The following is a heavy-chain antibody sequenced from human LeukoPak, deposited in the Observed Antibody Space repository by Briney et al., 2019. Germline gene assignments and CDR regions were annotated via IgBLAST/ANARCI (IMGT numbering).Heavy chain of an antibody. D-gene: IGHD6-19*01. CDR2: ISSSSSYI. CDR1: GFTFSSYS. Sequence: PGGSLRLSCAASGFTFSSYSMNWVRQAPGKGLEWVSSISSSSSYIYYADSVKGRFTISRDNAKNSLYLQMNSLRAEDTAVYYCARDPHRIVAGRYYFDYWGQGTLVTVSS. J-gene: IGHJ4*02. V-gene: IGHV3-21*01. CDR3: ARDPHRIVAGRYYFDY.